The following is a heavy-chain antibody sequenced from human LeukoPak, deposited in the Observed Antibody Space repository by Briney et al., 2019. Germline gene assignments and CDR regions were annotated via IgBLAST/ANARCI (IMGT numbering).Heavy chain of an antibody. J-gene: IGHJ5*02. D-gene: IGHD4-23*01. CDR3: ARDPGLVYGGQDWFDP. Sequence: GASVKVSCKASGGTFSSYATSWVRQAPGQGLEWMGGIIPIFGTANYAQKFQGRVTITADESTSTAYMELSSLRSEDTAVYYCARDPGLVYGGQDWFDPWGQGTLVTVSS. V-gene: IGHV1-69*13. CDR1: GGTFSSYA. CDR2: IIPIFGTA.